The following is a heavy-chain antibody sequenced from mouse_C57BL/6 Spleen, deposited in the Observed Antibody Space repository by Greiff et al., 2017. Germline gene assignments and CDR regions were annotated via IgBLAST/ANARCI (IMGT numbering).Heavy chain of an antibody. Sequence: QVQLKQSGAELVKPGASVKISCKASGYAFSSYWMNWVQQRPGKGLEWIGQIYPGDGDTNYNGKFKGKATLTADKSSSTAYMQLGSLTTEDSAVYFCGRGATGKDYWGQGTTLTVSS. D-gene: IGHD4-1*02. V-gene: IGHV1-80*01. J-gene: IGHJ2*01. CDR2: IYPGDGDT. CDR3: GRGATGKDY. CDR1: GYAFSSYW.